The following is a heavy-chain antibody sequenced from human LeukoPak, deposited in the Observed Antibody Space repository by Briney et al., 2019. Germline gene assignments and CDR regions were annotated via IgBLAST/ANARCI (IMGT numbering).Heavy chain of an antibody. CDR3: ARVGRDGYNYATYYYYYMDV. CDR2: IYSGGST. D-gene: IGHD5-24*01. J-gene: IGHJ6*03. CDR1: GFTVSSNY. Sequence: GGSLRLSCAASGFTVSSNYMSWVRQAPGKGLEWVSVIYSGGSTYYADSVKGRFTISRDNSKNTLYLQMNSQRAEDTAVYYCARVGRDGYNYATYYYYYMDVWGKGTTVTVSS. V-gene: IGHV3-53*01.